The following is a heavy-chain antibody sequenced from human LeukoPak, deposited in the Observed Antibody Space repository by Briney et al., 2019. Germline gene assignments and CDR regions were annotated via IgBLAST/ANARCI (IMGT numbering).Heavy chain of an antibody. V-gene: IGHV4-59*01. CDR2: IYYSGST. J-gene: IGHJ4*02. CDR3: ARERGGYSGYDWGGYYFDY. Sequence: PSETLSLTCTVSGGSISSYYWSWIRQPPGKGLEWVGYIYYSGSTNYNPSLKSRVTISVDTSKNQFSLKLSSVTAADTAVYYCARERGGYSGYDWGGYYFDYWGQGTLVTVSS. CDR1: GGSISSYY. D-gene: IGHD5-12*01.